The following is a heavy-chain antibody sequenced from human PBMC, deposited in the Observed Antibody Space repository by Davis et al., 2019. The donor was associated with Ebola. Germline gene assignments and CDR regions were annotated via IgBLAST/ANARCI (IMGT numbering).Heavy chain of an antibody. CDR3: AKQRDYGSDYFDY. V-gene: IGHV3-23*01. D-gene: IGHD3-16*01. CDR2: ISDST. J-gene: IGHJ4*02. Sequence: GESLKTSCAASGFTFSSYSMNWVRQAPGKGLEWVSTISDSTYYADSVKGRFTIPRDISKNTLYLQMNSLRAEDTAIYYCAKQRDYGSDYFDYWGQGTLVTVSS. CDR1: GFTFSSYS.